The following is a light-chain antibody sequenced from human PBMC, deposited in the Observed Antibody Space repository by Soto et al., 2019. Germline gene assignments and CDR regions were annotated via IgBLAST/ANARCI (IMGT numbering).Light chain of an antibody. J-gene: IGKJ2*01. CDR2: GAS. CDR1: ETLISF. CDR3: KSYSDWPFA. V-gene: IGKV3-15*01. Sequence: EIVLTQSPATLSVSPGERVTLSCRASETLISFLAWYQQKPGQAPRLLIYGASTRATGVPARFSGSGSATNFTLTISSLQSEDFAVYYCKSYSDWPFAVGQGTKLEI.